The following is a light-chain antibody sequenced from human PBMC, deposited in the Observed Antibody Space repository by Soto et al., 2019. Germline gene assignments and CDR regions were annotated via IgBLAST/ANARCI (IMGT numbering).Light chain of an antibody. CDR2: GNT. CDR1: SSNIGAGYD. V-gene: IGLV1-40*01. CDR3: QSYDSSLSAWV. Sequence: QPVLTQPPSVSGAPGQRVTISCTASSSNIGAGYDVHWYQQLPGTAPKLLIYGNTNRPSGVPDRFSGSKSGTSASLAITGLQAEDEADYYCQSYDSSLSAWVFGGGTKVPS. J-gene: IGLJ3*02.